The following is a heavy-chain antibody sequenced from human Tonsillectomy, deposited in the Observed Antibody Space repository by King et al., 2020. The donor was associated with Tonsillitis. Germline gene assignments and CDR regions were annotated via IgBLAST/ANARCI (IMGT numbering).Heavy chain of an antibody. J-gene: IGHJ6*02. CDR3: GVTTYYYYGMDV. D-gene: IGHD4-11*01. V-gene: IGHV3-49*04. CDR1: GFSFGDYA. Sequence: VQLVESGGDLVQPGRSLRLSCTASGFSFGDYAMGWVRQAPGKGLEWVGFIRSNAYGGTTEYAASVKGRFTISRDDSKSIAYLQMNRLKTEDTAVYYCGVTTYYYYGMDVWGQGTTVTVSS. CDR2: IRSNAYGGTT.